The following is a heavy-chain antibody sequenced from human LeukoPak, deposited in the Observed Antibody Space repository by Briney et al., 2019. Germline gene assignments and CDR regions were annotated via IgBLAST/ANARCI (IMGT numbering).Heavy chain of an antibody. Sequence: GGSLRLSCAASGFTFSSYAMSCVRQAPGKGLEWGSGISGSGGSTYYADSVKGRFTISKDNSKNTLYLQMNSLRAEDTAVYYCAKYSGSYFYGMDGGGQGTTVTVSS. CDR1: GFTFSSYA. CDR2: ISGSGGST. J-gene: IGHJ6*02. D-gene: IGHD1-26*01. V-gene: IGHV3-23*01. CDR3: AKYSGSYFYGMDG.